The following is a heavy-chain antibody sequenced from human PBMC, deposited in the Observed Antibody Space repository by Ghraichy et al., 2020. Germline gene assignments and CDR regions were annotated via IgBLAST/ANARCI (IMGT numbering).Heavy chain of an antibody. CDR1: GGSISSYY. CDR3: ARDEGTTVTHYYYGMDV. Sequence: SQTLSLTCTVSGGSISSYYWSWIRQPPGKGLEWIGYIYYSGSTNYNPSLKSRVTISVDTSKNQFSLKLSSVTAADTAVYYCARDEGTTVTHYYYGMDVWGQGTTVTVSS. CDR2: IYYSGST. V-gene: IGHV4-59*01. D-gene: IGHD4-17*01. J-gene: IGHJ6*02.